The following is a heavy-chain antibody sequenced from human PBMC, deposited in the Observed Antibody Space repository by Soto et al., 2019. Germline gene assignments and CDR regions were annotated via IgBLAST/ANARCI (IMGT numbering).Heavy chain of an antibody. CDR3: ARDRYCSGGSCRYYYYYGMDV. Sequence: PSETLSLTCTVSGGSISSGGYYWSWIRQHPGKGLEWIGHIYYSGSTYYNPSLKSRVTISVDTSKNQFSLKLSSVTAADTAVYYCARDRYCSGGSCRYYYYYGMDVWGQGTTVTVSS. V-gene: IGHV4-31*03. D-gene: IGHD2-15*01. CDR1: GGSISSGGYY. CDR2: IYYSGST. J-gene: IGHJ6*02.